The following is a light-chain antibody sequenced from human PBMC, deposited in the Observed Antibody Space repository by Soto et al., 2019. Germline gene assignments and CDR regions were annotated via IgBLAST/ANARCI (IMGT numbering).Light chain of an antibody. CDR2: DAS. V-gene: IGKV3-11*01. J-gene: IGKJ1*01. CDR1: QSVSSY. CDR3: QQHSNWPRT. Sequence: EIVLTQSPATLSLSPGERATLSCRASQSVSSYLAWCQQKPGQAPRLLIYDASNRTTGIPARFSGSGSGTDFTLTISSLEPEDFAVYYCQQHSNWPRTFGQGTKVEIK.